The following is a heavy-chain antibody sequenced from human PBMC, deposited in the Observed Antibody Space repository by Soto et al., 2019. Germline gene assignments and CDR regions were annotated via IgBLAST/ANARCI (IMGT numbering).Heavy chain of an antibody. V-gene: IGHV4-30-2*01. D-gene: IGHD6-6*01. Sequence: QLQLQESGSGLVKPSQTLSLTCAVSGGSISSGGYSWSWIRQPPGKGLEWIGYIYHSGSTYYNPSLKSRVTISVDRSKNQFPLKLSSVTAADTAVYYCARGIAARPLGYWGQGTLVTVSS. CDR3: ARGIAARPLGY. J-gene: IGHJ4*02. CDR1: GGSISSGGYS. CDR2: IYHSGST.